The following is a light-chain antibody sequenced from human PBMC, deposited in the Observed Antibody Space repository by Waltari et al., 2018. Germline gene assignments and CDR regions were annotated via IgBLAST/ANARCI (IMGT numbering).Light chain of an antibody. J-gene: IGKJ1*01. Sequence: DIVMTQSPLSLPVTPGEPASISCRSSQSLLHNNGYNYLDWYLQKPGQSPQLLIYLGSNRASGVPDRFSGSGAGTDFTLTISRVEAEDVGVYYCMQALETPTFGQGTRVEI. CDR1: QSLLHNNGYNY. CDR2: LGS. V-gene: IGKV2-28*01. CDR3: MQALETPT.